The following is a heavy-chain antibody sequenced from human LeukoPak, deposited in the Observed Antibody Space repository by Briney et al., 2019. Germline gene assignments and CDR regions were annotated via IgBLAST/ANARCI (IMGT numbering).Heavy chain of an antibody. D-gene: IGHD6-19*01. J-gene: IGHJ4*02. V-gene: IGHV4-59*01. CDR3: AREYGSGWIDY. Sequence: KSSETLSLTCAVYGGSFSGYYWSWIRQPPGKGLEWIGYIYYRGSTNYNPSLKSRVTISVDTSKNQFSLKLSSVTAADTAVYYCAREYGSGWIDYWGQGTLVTVSS. CDR2: IYYRGST. CDR1: GGSFSGYY.